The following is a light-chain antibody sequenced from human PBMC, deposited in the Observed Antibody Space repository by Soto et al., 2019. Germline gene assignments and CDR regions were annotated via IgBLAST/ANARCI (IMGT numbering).Light chain of an antibody. Sequence: QAVVTQEPSLTVSPGGTVTLTCGSSTGPVTSGQYPYWFQQKPGQATRTLIYDTTNRHSWTPARFSGSLLGGKAALTLSGAQPEDEAVFYCLLSFGGARVFGGGTKLTVL. CDR3: LLSFGGARV. J-gene: IGLJ3*02. CDR2: DTT. CDR1: TGPVTSGQY. V-gene: IGLV7-46*01.